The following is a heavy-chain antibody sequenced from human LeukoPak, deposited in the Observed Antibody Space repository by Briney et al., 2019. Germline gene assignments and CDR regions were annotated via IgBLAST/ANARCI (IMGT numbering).Heavy chain of an antibody. CDR2: ISWDGGST. CDR1: GFTFDDYA. V-gene: IGHV3-43D*04. D-gene: IGHD5-24*01. CDR3: AKDRGRRDGYNMDY. Sequence: GGSLRLSCAASGFTFDDYAMHWVRQAPGKGLEWVSLISWDGGSTYYADSVKGRFTISRDNSKNSLYLQMNSLRAEDTALYYCAKDRGRRDGYNMDYWGQRTLVTVSS. J-gene: IGHJ4*02.